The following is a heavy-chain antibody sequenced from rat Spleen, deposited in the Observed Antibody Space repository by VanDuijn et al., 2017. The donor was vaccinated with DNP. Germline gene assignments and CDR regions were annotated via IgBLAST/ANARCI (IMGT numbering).Heavy chain of an antibody. CDR1: GFTFSNYY. Sequence: EVLLVESGGGLVQPGRSLKLSCAASGFTFSNYYMAWVRQAPTKGLEWVASISPSCGSTYYPDSVKGRFTISRDNAKSTLYLQMESLRSEDTATYYCAKDNFPYYYESGFGFDYWGQGVMVTVSS. D-gene: IGHD1-12*01. V-gene: IGHV5-27*01. CDR3: AKDNFPYYYESGFGFDY. CDR2: ISPSCGST. J-gene: IGHJ2*01.